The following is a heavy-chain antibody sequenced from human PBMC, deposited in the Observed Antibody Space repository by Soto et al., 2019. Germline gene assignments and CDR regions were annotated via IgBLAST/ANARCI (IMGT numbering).Heavy chain of an antibody. D-gene: IGHD2-15*01. CDR3: ARVGVVVVASGAFDI. CDR2: ISAYNGNT. Sequence: ASVKVSCKASGYTFTSYGISWVRQAPGQGPEWMGWISAYNGNTNYAQKLQGRVTMTTDTSTSTAYMELRSLRSDDTAVYYCARVGVVVVASGAFDIWGQGTMVTVSS. J-gene: IGHJ3*02. V-gene: IGHV1-18*04. CDR1: GYTFTSYG.